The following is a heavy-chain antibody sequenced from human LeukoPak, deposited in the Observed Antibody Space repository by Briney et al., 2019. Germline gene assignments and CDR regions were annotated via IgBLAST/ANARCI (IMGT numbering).Heavy chain of an antibody. D-gene: IGHD3-10*01. V-gene: IGHV3-7*03. CDR2: IKLDGSEK. Sequence: PGGSLRLSCVASGFTFGKYWMSWVRQAPGKGLEWVANIKLDGSEKNYVDSVKGRFTISRDNSKNTLYLQMNSLRAEDTAVYYCAKDQFGSGTMVRATNWFDPWGQGTLVTVSS. CDR1: GFTFGKYW. J-gene: IGHJ5*02. CDR3: AKDQFGSGTMVRATNWFDP.